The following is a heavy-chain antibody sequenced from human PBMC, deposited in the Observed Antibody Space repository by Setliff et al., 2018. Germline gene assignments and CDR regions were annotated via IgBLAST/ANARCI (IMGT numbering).Heavy chain of an antibody. CDR3: ALEYSNSSPTVYYYMDV. D-gene: IGHD6-6*01. CDR2: IIPLFETT. V-gene: IGHV1-69*06. J-gene: IGHJ6*03. Sequence: GASVKVSCKASGGIFNSFSITWVRQAPGQGLEWMGRIIPLFETTNYVEKFQGSVTITADKSTSTAYMELSRLTSEDTAVYYCALEYSNSSPTVYYYMDVWGKGTTVTVSS. CDR1: GGIFNSFS.